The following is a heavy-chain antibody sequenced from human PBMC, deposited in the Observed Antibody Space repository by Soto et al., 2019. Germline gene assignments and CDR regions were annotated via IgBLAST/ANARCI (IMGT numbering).Heavy chain of an antibody. V-gene: IGHV4-30-2*01. D-gene: IGHD2-15*01. CDR1: GGSISSGGYS. CDR3: ARDIDGGGMDV. J-gene: IGHJ6*02. CDR2: IYHSGST. Sequence: SETLSLTCAVSGGSISSGGYSWSWIRQPPGKGLEWIGYIYHSGSTYYNPSLKSRVTISVDRSKNQFSLRLSSVTAADTAVYYCARDIDGGGMDVWGQGTTVTVSS.